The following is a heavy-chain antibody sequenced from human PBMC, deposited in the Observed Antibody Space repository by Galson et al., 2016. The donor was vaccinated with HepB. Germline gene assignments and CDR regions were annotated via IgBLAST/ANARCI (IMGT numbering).Heavy chain of an antibody. CDR1: GYSFIAYC. D-gene: IGHD3-10*01. V-gene: IGHV1-2*06. CDR2: IHPDSGDT. Sequence: SCKASGYSFIAYCIHWVRQAPGQGLEWMGRIHPDSGDTKYAPKFQGRVTMTRDTSTSTAYMELGSLRPDDTAVYYCAREAYYYGSGSENWFAPWGQGTLVTVSS. CDR3: AREAYYYGSGSENWFAP. J-gene: IGHJ5*02.